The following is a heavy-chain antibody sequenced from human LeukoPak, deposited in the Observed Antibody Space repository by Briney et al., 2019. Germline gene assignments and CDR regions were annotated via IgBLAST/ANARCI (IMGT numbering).Heavy chain of an antibody. D-gene: IGHD3-22*01. J-gene: IGHJ4*02. Sequence: SETLSLTCAVSDGSFSHYYWTWIRQPPGKGLEWIGEINHSGSTNFNPSLRSRVTISVDTSKNQFSLNLRSVTAADTALYYCARRTPYYYDSSGYLIDYWGQGTLVTVSS. V-gene: IGHV4-34*01. CDR3: ARRTPYYYDSSGYLIDY. CDR1: DGSFSHYY. CDR2: INHSGST.